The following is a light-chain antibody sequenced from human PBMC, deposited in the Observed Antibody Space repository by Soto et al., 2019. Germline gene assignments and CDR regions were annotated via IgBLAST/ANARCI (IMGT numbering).Light chain of an antibody. Sequence: DIHMTQSPSSLSASVGDRVTITCRASQSIRNYLAWFQQRPGNVPKRLIFSASSLQSGVPSRFSGSGSGTEFTLTISSLQPEDLATYYCLQSYTYPWTFGQGTKVDTK. CDR3: LQSYTYPWT. CDR1: QSIRNY. V-gene: IGKV1-17*01. J-gene: IGKJ1*01. CDR2: SAS.